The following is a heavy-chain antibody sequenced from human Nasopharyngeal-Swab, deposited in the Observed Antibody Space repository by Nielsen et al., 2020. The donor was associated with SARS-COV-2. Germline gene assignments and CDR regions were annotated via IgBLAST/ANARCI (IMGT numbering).Heavy chain of an antibody. Sequence: GRSLRLSCPPSGFTFSYYNMNWVRQAQGKGLEWVPSITGSIDDISYADSVKGRFTVSRDNAENSLYLHMNSLRAEDTAVYYCATGSVYKTLVYWGQGILVTVSS. V-gene: IGHV3-21*01. CDR3: ATGSVYKTLVY. CDR1: GFTFSYYN. D-gene: IGHD3-10*01. CDR2: ITGSIDDI. J-gene: IGHJ4*02.